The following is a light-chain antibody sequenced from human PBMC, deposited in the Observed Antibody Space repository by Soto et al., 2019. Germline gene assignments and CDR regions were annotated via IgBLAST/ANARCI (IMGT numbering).Light chain of an antibody. V-gene: IGLV6-57*02. CDR1: SGSIASNY. CDR3: QSSDTSNHVV. CDR2: EDN. J-gene: IGLJ2*01. Sequence: NFMLAQPHSVSESPGKTVTISCTGSSGSIASNYVQWYQQRPGSAPTTVIYEDNRRPSGVPDRFSGSIDSSSNSAPLTISGLKTEDEADYYCQSSDTSNHVVFGGGTKLTVL.